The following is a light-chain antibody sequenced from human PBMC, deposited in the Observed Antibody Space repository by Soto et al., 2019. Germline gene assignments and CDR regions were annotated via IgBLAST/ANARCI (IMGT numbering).Light chain of an antibody. CDR2: EGS. CDR1: SSDVGNYNL. J-gene: IGLJ2*01. Sequence: QSALTQPASVSGSPGQSITISCTGTSSDVGNYNLVSWYQQHPGKAPKLMIYEGSKRPSGVSNRFSGSKSGNTASLTISGLQAEDEADYYCCSYAGSSFVFGGGTKLTVL. V-gene: IGLV2-23*01. CDR3: CSYAGSSFV.